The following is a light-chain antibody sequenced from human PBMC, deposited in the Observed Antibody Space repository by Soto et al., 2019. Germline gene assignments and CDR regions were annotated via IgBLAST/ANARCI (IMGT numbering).Light chain of an antibody. CDR2: DAS. V-gene: IGKV3-11*01. Sequence: IVLTQSPATLSLSPGERATLSCRASQSISSHLAWYQQKPGQAPRLLMYDASNRATGILARFSGSGSGTDFTLTISSLEPEDFAVYYCQQRSNWPLTFGGGTKMEIK. CDR1: QSISSH. J-gene: IGKJ4*01. CDR3: QQRSNWPLT.